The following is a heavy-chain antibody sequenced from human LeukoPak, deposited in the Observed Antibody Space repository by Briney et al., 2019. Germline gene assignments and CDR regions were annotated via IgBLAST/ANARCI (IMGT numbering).Heavy chain of an antibody. CDR2: IYYSGST. CDR1: GDSISSSDYY. V-gene: IGHV4-39*01. Sequence: SETLSLTCTVSGDSISSSDYYWGWIRQPPGKGLEWIGCIYYSGSTYYTPSLKSRVTVSVDTSKNQFSLRLTSVTAADTAVYSCARHLYGDWYFDYWGQGTLVTVSS. CDR3: ARHLYGDWYFDY. J-gene: IGHJ4*02. D-gene: IGHD4-17*01.